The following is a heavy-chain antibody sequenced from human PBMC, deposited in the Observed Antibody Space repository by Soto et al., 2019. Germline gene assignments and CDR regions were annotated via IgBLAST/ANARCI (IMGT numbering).Heavy chain of an antibody. CDR2: IYYSGST. D-gene: IGHD1-26*01. V-gene: IGHV4-39*01. J-gene: IGHJ2*01. CDR1: GGSISSSSYY. Sequence: QLQLQESGPGLVKPSETLSLTCTVSGGSISSSSYYWGWIRQPPGKGLEWIGSIYYSGSTYYNPSLKSRVTISVDTSKNQFSLKLSSVTAADTAVYYCASHPRIVGATYPFDLWGRGTLVTVSS. CDR3: ASHPRIVGATYPFDL.